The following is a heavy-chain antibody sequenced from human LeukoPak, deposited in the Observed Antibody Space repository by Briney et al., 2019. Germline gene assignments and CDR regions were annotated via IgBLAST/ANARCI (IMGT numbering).Heavy chain of an antibody. CDR1: GYTFTGYY. Sequence: ASVKVSCKASGYTFTGYYMHWVRQAPGQGLEWMGWINPNSGGTNYAQKFQGRVTMTRDTSISTAYMELSRLRSDDTAVYYCARDYAPRTAGAEWGLGGEDWFDPWGQGTLVTVSS. V-gene: IGHV1-2*02. CDR2: INPNSGGT. D-gene: IGHD1-26*01. J-gene: IGHJ5*02. CDR3: ARDYAPRTAGAEWGLGGEDWFDP.